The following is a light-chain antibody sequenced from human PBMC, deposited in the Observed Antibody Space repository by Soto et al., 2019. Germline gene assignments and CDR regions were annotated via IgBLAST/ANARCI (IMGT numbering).Light chain of an antibody. CDR3: CSYTRSGTLI. CDR1: SSDIGDYNY. J-gene: IGLJ1*01. CDR2: DVS. V-gene: IGLV2-14*01. Sequence: QSALTQPASVSGSPGQSITISCVGTSSDIGDYNYVSWYQQHPGKVPKVIIYDVSNRPSGVSYRFSGSKSGNTASRTVSGLQAEDEADYYCCSYTRSGTLIFGTGTKVTVL.